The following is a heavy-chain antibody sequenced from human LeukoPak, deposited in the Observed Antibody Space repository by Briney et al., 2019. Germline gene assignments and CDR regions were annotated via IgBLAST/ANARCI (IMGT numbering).Heavy chain of an antibody. V-gene: IGHV3-15*01. CDR3: TSISASVVGESFDY. D-gene: IGHD2-15*01. J-gene: IGHJ4*02. CDR1: GFTFSDHY. CDR2: IKSKIDGGTA. Sequence: PGGSLRLSCAASGFTFSDHYMDWVRQVPGEGLEWVGRIKSKIDGGTADYAAPVKGRFTISRDDSKNTVDLQMNSLKTEDTALYYCTSISASVVGESFDYWGQGTQVTVSS.